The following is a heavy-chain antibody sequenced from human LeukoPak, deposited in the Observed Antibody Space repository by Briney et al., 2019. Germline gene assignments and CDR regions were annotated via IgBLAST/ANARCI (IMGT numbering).Heavy chain of an antibody. Sequence: SETLSLTCAVYGGSFSGYYWSWIRRPPGKGLEWIGEINHSGSTNYNPSLKSRVTISVDTSKNQFSLKLSSVTAADTAVYYCATPSDYYDSSGYDYWGQGTLVTVSS. D-gene: IGHD3-22*01. CDR1: GGSFSGYY. V-gene: IGHV4-34*01. CDR2: INHSGST. J-gene: IGHJ4*02. CDR3: ATPSDYYDSSGYDY.